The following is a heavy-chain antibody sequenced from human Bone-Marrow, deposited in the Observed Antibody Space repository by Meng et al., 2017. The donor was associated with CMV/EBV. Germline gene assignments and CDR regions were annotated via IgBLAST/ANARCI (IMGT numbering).Heavy chain of an antibody. CDR2: ISTYNGNT. CDR3: ARDPQFWSGSYSDY. V-gene: IGHV1-18*01. Sequence: ASVKVSCKASGYTFTSYGINWVRQAPGQGLEWMGWISTYNGNTNYAQNLQGRVTMTTDTSTRIAYMELRSLRSDDTAVYYCARDPQFWSGSYSDYWGQGTLVTVSP. J-gene: IGHJ4*02. CDR1: GYTFTSYG. D-gene: IGHD3-3*01.